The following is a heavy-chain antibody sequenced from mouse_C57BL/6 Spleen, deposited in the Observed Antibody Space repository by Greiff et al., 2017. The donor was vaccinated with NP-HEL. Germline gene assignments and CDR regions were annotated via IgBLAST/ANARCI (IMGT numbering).Heavy chain of an antibody. CDR2: ISYDGSN. D-gene: IGHD2-1*01. CDR1: GYSITSGYY. Sequence: ESGPGLVKPSQSLSLTCSVTGYSITSGYYWNWIRQFPGNKLEWMGYISYDGSNNYNPSLKNRISITRDTSKNQFFLKLNSVTTEDTATYYCARERDYYGNYYFDDWGQGTTLTVSS. CDR3: ARERDYYGNYYFDD. V-gene: IGHV3-6*01. J-gene: IGHJ2*01.